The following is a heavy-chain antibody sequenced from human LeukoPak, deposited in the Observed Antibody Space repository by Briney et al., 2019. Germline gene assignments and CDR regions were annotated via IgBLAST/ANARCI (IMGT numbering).Heavy chain of an antibody. V-gene: IGHV1-69*06. J-gene: IGHJ6*03. D-gene: IGHD6-13*01. CDR3: ARVGKYSSSWYEDFYYYYMDV. Sequence: ASVKVSCKASGGTFSSYAISWVRQAPGQGLEWMGGIIPIFGSATYAQKFQGRVTITADKSTSTAYMELSSLRSEDTAVYYCARVGKYSSSWYEDFYYYYMDVWGKGTTVTVSS. CDR1: GGTFSSYA. CDR2: IIPIFGSA.